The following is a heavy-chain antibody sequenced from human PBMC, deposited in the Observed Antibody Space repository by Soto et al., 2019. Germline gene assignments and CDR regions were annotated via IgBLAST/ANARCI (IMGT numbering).Heavy chain of an antibody. V-gene: IGHV1-2*04. Sequence: QVQLVQSGAEVKKPGASVKVSCKASGYTFTGYYMHWVRQAPGQVLDWMGWINPNSGGTNYAQKFQGWVNMTRDTSISTAYMELSRLRSDDTAVYYCARESAAAPYYYYGMDVWGQGTTVTVSS. D-gene: IGHD6-13*01. CDR3: ARESAAAPYYYYGMDV. CDR1: GYTFTGYY. J-gene: IGHJ6*02. CDR2: INPNSGGT.